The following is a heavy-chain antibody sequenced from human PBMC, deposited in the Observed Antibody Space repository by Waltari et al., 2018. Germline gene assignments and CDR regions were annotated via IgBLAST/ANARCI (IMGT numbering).Heavy chain of an antibody. V-gene: IGHV3-11*01. J-gene: IGHJ3*02. CDR1: GFTFSDHY. D-gene: IGHD2-2*01. CDR3: AREGVKLSAALDAFDI. Sequence: QVQLVESGGGMVKPGGSLRLSCAAPGFTFSDHYMRWIRQAPGKGLEWISLISSSGSTIDYPDSVKGRFTISRDNAKNSLYLQMNSLRVEDTAMYYCAREGVKLSAALDAFDIWGQGTMVTVSS. CDR2: ISSSGSTI.